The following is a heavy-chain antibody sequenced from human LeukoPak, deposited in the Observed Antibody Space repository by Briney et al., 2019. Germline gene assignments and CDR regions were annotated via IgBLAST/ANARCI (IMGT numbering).Heavy chain of an antibody. CDR3: AKDRDWSFFDY. CDR1: GFPFFNSW. D-gene: IGHD3/OR15-3a*01. J-gene: IGHJ4*02. V-gene: IGHV3-21*04. CDR2: ISSSSSYI. Sequence: GESLRLSCVVSGFPFFNSWMNWVRQAPGKGLEWVSSISSSSSYIYYADSVKGRFTISRDNAKNSLYLQMNSLRAEDTAVYYCAKDRDWSFFDYWGQGTLVTVSS.